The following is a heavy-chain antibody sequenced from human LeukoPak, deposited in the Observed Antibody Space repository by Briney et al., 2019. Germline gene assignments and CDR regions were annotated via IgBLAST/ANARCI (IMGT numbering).Heavy chain of an antibody. V-gene: IGHV3-23*01. Sequence: GGSLRLSCAASDFSFTTYTMSWVRQAPGKGLEWVSTINGSGDRKYYTDSVKGRFTISRVSSENTLYLQMNSLRADDTAVYYCAKDPYSSPYYGPGYLGQGTLVTVSS. CDR1: DFSFTTYT. CDR3: AKDPYSSPYYGPGY. J-gene: IGHJ4*02. D-gene: IGHD6-19*01. CDR2: INGSGDRK.